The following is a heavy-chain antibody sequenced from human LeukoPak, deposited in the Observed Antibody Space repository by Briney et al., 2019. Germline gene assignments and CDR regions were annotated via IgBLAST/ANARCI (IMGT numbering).Heavy chain of an antibody. J-gene: IGHJ4*02. D-gene: IGHD3-22*01. CDR3: ARVNPYDSSGYYYEKFYFDY. Sequence: GGSLRLSCAASGFTFSSYSMNWVRQAPGKGLEWVSYISSSSSTIYYADSVKGRFTISRDNAKNSLYLQMNSLRAEDMAVYYCARVNPYDSSGYYYEKFYFDYWGQGTLVTVSS. V-gene: IGHV3-48*04. CDR2: ISSSSSTI. CDR1: GFTFSSYS.